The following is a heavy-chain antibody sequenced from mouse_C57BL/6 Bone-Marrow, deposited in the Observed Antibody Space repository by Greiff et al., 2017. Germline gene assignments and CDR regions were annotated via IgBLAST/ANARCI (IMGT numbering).Heavy chain of an antibody. Sequence: EVQLQQSGPELVKPGASVKISCKASGYTFTDYYMNWVKQSHGKSLEWIGDINPNNGGTSYNQKFKGKATLTVDKSSSTAYMELRSLTSEDSAVDYCARGYYGSRGRFAYWGQGTLVTVSA. J-gene: IGHJ3*01. V-gene: IGHV1-26*01. D-gene: IGHD1-1*01. CDR2: INPNNGGT. CDR3: ARGYYGSRGRFAY. CDR1: GYTFTDYY.